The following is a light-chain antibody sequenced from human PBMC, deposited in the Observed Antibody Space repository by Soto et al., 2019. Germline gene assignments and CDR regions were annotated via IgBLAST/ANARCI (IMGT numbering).Light chain of an antibody. Sequence: DIQMTQSPSTLSASVGDRVTTTCRASQSISSWLAWYQQKPGKAPKLLIYKASSLESGVPSRFSGSGSGTEFTLTISSLQPDDFATYYCQQYNSYSTFGQGTKVDNK. CDR2: KAS. CDR1: QSISSW. J-gene: IGKJ1*01. CDR3: QQYNSYST. V-gene: IGKV1-5*03.